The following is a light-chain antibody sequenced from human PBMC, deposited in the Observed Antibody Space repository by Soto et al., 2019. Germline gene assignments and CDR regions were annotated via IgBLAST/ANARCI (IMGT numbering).Light chain of an antibody. V-gene: IGKV1-5*03. CDR1: QSISSW. CDR2: KAS. J-gene: IGKJ1*01. Sequence: DNKMSLSPSTLSASVGDRVTITCRASQSISSWLAWYQQKPGKAPKLLIYKASSLESGVPSRFSGSGSGTEFTLTISSLQPDDFATYYCQQYNSYSWTFGQGTKVDIK. CDR3: QQYNSYSWT.